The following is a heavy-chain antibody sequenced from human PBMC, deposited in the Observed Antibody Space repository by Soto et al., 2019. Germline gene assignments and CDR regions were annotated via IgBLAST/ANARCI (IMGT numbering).Heavy chain of an antibody. J-gene: IGHJ4*02. V-gene: IGHV3-23*01. Sequence: EVPLLESGGGLAQPGGSLRLSCAASGFTFSNYAMSWVRQAPGKGLEWVAAVSATGGATYYGASVKGRFTIDRDNSQLTLNLQITSVRADDTGVYYCAKFLWSGYYARYYCDSWGQGTVVTVSS. D-gene: IGHD3-3*01. CDR1: GFTFSNYA. CDR3: AKFLWSGYYARYYCDS. CDR2: VSATGGAT.